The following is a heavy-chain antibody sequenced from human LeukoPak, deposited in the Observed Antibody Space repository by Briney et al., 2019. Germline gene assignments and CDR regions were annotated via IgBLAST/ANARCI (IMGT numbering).Heavy chain of an antibody. Sequence: SETLSLTCTVSGVSISSGGYYWSWIHQHPGKGLEWIGYIYYSGSTNYNPSLKSRVTISVDTSKNQFSLKLSSVTAADTAVYYCAGHFDSSGPISSYYYYYGMDVWGQGTTVTVSS. CDR1: GVSISSGGYY. J-gene: IGHJ6*02. V-gene: IGHV4-61*08. D-gene: IGHD3-22*01. CDR3: AGHFDSSGPISSYYYYYGMDV. CDR2: IYYSGST.